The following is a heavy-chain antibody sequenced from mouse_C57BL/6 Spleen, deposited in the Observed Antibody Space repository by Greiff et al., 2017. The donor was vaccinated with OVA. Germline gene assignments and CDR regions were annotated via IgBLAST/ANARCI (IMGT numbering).Heavy chain of an antibody. CDR2: INPSSGYT. CDR1: GYTFTSYW. J-gene: IGHJ4*01. V-gene: IGHV1-7*01. D-gene: IGHD2-1*01. Sequence: QVHVKQSGAELAKPGASVKLSCKASGYTFTSYWMHWVKQRPGQGLEWIGYINPSSGYTKYNQKFKDKATLTADKSSSTAYMQLSSLTYEDSAVYYCARKDYGNYDAMDYWGQGTSVTVSS. CDR3: ARKDYGNYDAMDY.